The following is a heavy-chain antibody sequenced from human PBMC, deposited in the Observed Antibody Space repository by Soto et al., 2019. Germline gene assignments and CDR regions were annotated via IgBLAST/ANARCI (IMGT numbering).Heavy chain of an antibody. CDR2: ISGSGGST. V-gene: IGHV3-23*01. CDR1: GFTFSSYA. D-gene: IGHD6-13*01. CDR3: ARRGPGTYFDY. J-gene: IGHJ4*02. Sequence: GGSLRLSCAASGFTFSSYAMNWVRQAPGKGLEWVSVISGSGGSTYYADSVKGRFTISRDNSKNALYLQMNSLRAEDTAVYYCARRGPGTYFDYWGQGTLVTVSS.